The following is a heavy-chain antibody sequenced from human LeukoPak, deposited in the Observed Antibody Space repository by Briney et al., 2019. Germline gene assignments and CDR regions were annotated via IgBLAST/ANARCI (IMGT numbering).Heavy chain of an antibody. J-gene: IGHJ4*02. V-gene: IGHV1-2*02. CDR2: INPNSGGT. Sequence: ASVKVSCKASGYTFTDYNIHWVPQAPGQGLEWMGWINPNSGGTNYAQKFQGRVTMTRDTSIGTAYMDLSSLISDDTAVYYCATHPFDFWGQGTLVTVSS. CDR3: ATHPFDF. CDR1: GYTFTDYN.